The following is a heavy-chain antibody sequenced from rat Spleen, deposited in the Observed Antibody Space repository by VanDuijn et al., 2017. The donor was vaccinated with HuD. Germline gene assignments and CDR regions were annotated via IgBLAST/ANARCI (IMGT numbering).Heavy chain of an antibody. Sequence: EVQLVDSGGGLVQPGRSLKLSCAASGFTFSNFDMAWVRQAPTKGLEWVASISPSGVTYYRDSVKGRFTVSRENAKSTLYFLMDSLRSEDTATYYCVRQDTSGYSNWFAYWGQGTLVTVSS. CDR3: VRQDTSGYSNWFAY. J-gene: IGHJ3*01. V-gene: IGHV5S23*01. D-gene: IGHD4-3*01. CDR1: GFTFSNFD. CDR2: ISPSGVT.